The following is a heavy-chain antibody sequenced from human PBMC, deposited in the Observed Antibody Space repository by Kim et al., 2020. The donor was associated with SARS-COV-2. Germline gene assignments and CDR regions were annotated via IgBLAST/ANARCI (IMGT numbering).Heavy chain of an antibody. CDR3: ARDRGRLLWFGELSDHANWFDP. D-gene: IGHD3-10*01. Sequence: GGSLRLSCAASGFTFSSYSMNWVRQAPGKGLEWVSYISSSSSTIYYADSVKGRFTISRDNAKNSLYLQMNSLRDEDTAVYYCARDRGRLLWFGELSDHANWFDPWGQGTLVTVSS. CDR1: GFTFSSYS. J-gene: IGHJ5*02. CDR2: ISSSSSTI. V-gene: IGHV3-48*02.